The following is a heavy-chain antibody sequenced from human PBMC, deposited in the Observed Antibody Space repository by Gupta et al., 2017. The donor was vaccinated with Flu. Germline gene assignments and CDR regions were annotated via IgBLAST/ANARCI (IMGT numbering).Heavy chain of an antibody. CDR3: TRGYSNYVH. Sequence: EVQLVESGGGLVQPGRSLRLSCTASGFTFGDYAMSWVRQAPGKGLEWVGFIRSKAYGGTTEYAASVKGRFTISRDDSKSIAYLQMNSLKTEDTAVYYCTRGYSNYVHWVQGTLVTVSS. D-gene: IGHD4-4*01. J-gene: IGHJ4*02. V-gene: IGHV3-49*04. CDR1: GFTFGDYA. CDR2: IRSKAYGGTT.